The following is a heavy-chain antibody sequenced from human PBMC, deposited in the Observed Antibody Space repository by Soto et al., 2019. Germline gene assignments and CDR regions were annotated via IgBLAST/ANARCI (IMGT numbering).Heavy chain of an antibody. J-gene: IGHJ1*01. D-gene: IGHD2-21*02. CDR1: GFSLSTSGVG. CDR2: IYWDDDK. CDR3: AHRRLVYCGGDCYSPEYFQH. Sequence: QITLKESGPTLVKPTQTLTLTCTFSGFSLSTSGVGVGWISQPPGKALEWLALIYWDDDKRYSPSLKSRLTITKDTSKNQVVLTMTNRDPVDTATYYCAHRRLVYCGGDCYSPEYFQHWGQGTLVTVSS. V-gene: IGHV2-5*02.